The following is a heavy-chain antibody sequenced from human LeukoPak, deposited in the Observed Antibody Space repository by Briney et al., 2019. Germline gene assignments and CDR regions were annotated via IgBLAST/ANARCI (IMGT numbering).Heavy chain of an antibody. D-gene: IGHD3-10*02. CDR1: GFTFSTYA. V-gene: IGHV3-21*01. J-gene: IGHJ6*04. CDR2: ISSSSSYI. CDR3: AELGITMIGGV. Sequence: GGSLRLSCAASGFTFSTYAMHWVRQAPGKGLEWVSSISSSSSYIYYADSVKGRFTISRDNAKNSLYLQMNSLRAEDTAVYYCAELGITMIGGVWGKGTTVTISS.